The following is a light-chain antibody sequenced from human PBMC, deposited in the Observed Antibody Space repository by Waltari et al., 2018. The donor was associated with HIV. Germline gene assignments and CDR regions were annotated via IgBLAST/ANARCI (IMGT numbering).Light chain of an antibody. Sequence: SYGLTQPPSVSVSPGQTATISCSGDELGFTYTAWYQQKPGQSPVLVIWQDSKRPSGIPGRFSGSNSGNTATLTIGGTQATDEADYFCQAWDKSTGVFGGGTKLTVL. J-gene: IGLJ2*01. V-gene: IGLV3-1*01. CDR3: QAWDKSTGV. CDR1: ELGFTY. CDR2: QDS.